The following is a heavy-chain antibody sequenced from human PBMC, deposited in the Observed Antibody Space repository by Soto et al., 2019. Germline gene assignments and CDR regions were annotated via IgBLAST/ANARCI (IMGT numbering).Heavy chain of an antibody. J-gene: IGHJ5*02. D-gene: IGHD2-2*01. CDR2: IVVGSGNT. V-gene: IGHV1-58*02. CDR1: GFTFTYSA. Sequence: SVKVSCKASGFTFTYSAMQWVRQARGQGLEWIGWIVVGSGNTNYAPKLQGRVTTTSDTSRSTAYMELSSLRSEDTAVYYCARVGPPADPWGQGTLVTVSS. CDR3: ARVGPPADP.